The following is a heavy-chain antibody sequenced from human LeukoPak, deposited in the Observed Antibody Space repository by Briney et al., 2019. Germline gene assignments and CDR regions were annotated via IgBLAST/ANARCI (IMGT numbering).Heavy chain of an antibody. V-gene: IGHV4-39*07. CDR1: GGSISSSSYY. D-gene: IGHD7-27*01. J-gene: IGHJ4*02. CDR2: IYYSGST. Sequence: SETLSLTYTVSGGSISSSSYYWGWIRQPPGKGLEWIGSIYYSGSTYYNPSLKSRVTISVDTSKNQFSLKLNSVTAADTAVYYCARDPGDPLIDYWGQGTLVTVSS. CDR3: ARDPGDPLIDY.